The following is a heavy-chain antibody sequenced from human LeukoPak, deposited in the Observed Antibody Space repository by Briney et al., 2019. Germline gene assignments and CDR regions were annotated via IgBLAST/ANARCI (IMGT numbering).Heavy chain of an antibody. D-gene: IGHD5-18*01. V-gene: IGHV3-30*18. J-gene: IGHJ4*02. CDR2: ISYDGSNK. CDR1: GFTFSSYG. CDR3: AKDSGSPWIQLGLRS. Sequence: PGGSLRLSCAASGFTFSSYGMHWVRQAPGKGLEWVAVISYDGSNKYYADSVKGRFTISRDNSKNTLYLQMNSLKAEDTAVYYCAKDSGSPWIQLGLRSWGRGTLVTVAS.